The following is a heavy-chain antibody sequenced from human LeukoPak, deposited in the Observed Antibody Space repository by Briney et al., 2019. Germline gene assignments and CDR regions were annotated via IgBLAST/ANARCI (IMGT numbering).Heavy chain of an antibody. J-gene: IGHJ5*02. V-gene: IGHV3-7*03. Sequence: GGSLRLSCAASGFTFSSYWMSWVRQAPGKGLEWVATIKQDGSEKFYVDSVKGRFTISRDNSKNSLYLQVNSLRVEDTAFYYCARDDLLHRNWFDPWGQGTLVTVSS. D-gene: IGHD3-22*01. CDR2: IKQDGSEK. CDR3: ARDDLLHRNWFDP. CDR1: GFTFSSYW.